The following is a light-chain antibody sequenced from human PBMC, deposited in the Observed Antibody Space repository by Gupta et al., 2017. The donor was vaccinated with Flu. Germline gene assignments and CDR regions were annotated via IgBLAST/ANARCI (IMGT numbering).Light chain of an antibody. CDR3: AAWDDSRNGVV. V-gene: IGLV1-44*01. CDR2: SNN. CDR1: SSNIGSNT. J-gene: IGLJ2*01. Sequence: SVLTQPPSASGPPGQRVTISCSGSSSNIGSNTVTWYQQLPGTAPKLLIYSNNQRPSGVPDRFSGSKSGTSASLAISGLQAEDEADYYCAAWDDSRNGVVFGGGTKLTVL.